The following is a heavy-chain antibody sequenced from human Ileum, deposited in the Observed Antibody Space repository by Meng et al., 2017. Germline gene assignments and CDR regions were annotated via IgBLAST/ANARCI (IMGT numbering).Heavy chain of an antibody. CDR3: ARDGVNITAGGKRSAEFEM. J-gene: IGHJ3*02. V-gene: IGHV3-33*01. CDR1: GFIFSTYA. Sequence: GESLKISCAASGFIFSTYAMHWVRQAPGKGLEWVAVIRNDGSNEDYRDSVKGRFTISRDNSKNTLYLQMNSLRADDTAVYYCARDGVNITAGGKRSAEFEMWGQGTLVTVSS. D-gene: IGHD5-12*01. CDR2: IRNDGSNE.